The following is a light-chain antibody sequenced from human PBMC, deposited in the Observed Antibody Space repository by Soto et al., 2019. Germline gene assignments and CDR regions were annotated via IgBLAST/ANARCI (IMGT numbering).Light chain of an antibody. CDR2: DAS. CDR3: QQRGSWPQLT. CDR1: QSVDSS. Sequence: DILFTQSPATLSFSPGERATLSCRASQSVDSSLAWFQQKPGQAPRLLIYDASNRATGIPARFSGSGSGTDFTLTISSLEPEDFAVYYCQQRGSWPQLTFGGGTKVDIK. V-gene: IGKV3-11*01. J-gene: IGKJ4*01.